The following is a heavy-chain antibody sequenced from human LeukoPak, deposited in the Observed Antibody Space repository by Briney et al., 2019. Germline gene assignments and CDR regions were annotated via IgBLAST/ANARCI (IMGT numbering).Heavy chain of an antibody. CDR1: GFTLSSYG. CDR2: ISYDGSNK. D-gene: IGHD5-12*01. V-gene: IGHV3-30*18. Sequence: GRSLRLSCAASGFTLSSYGMHWVRQAPGKGLEWVAVISYDGSNKYYADSVKGRFTISRDNSKNTLYLQMNSLRAEDTAVYYCAKGGWLGSDFVLDYWGQGTLVTVSS. CDR3: AKGGWLGSDFVLDY. J-gene: IGHJ4*02.